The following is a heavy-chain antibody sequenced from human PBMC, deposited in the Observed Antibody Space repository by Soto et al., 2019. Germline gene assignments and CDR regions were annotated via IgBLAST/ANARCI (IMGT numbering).Heavy chain of an antibody. CDR3: ARDGFYGSGSYYNNAIYYYYGMDV. J-gene: IGHJ6*02. Sequence: GGSLRLSCAASGFTFSSYAMHWVRQAPGKGLEWVAVISYDGSNKYYADSVKGRFTISRDNSKNTLYLQMNSLRAEDTAVYYCARDGFYGSGSYYNNAIYYYYGMDVWGQGTTVTVSS. CDR1: GFTFSSYA. V-gene: IGHV3-30-3*01. D-gene: IGHD3-10*01. CDR2: ISYDGSNK.